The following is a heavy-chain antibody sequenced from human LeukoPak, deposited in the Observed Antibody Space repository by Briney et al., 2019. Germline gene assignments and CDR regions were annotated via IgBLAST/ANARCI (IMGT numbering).Heavy chain of an antibody. Sequence: PGGCLRLSCAVSGFTPSSYSMSWVRQAPGEGLEWVSGISGSGGSTYYADSVKGRFTISRDNSKNTLYLQMNSLRAEDTAVYYCAKDLEDTAVGFDYWGQGTLVTVSS. CDR3: AKDLEDTAVGFDY. D-gene: IGHD5-18*01. CDR2: ISGSGGST. CDR1: GFTPSSYS. V-gene: IGHV3-23*01. J-gene: IGHJ4*02.